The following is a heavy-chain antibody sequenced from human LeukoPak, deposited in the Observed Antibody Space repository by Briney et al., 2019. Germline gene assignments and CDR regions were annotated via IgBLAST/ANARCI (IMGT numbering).Heavy chain of an antibody. D-gene: IGHD5-18*01. Sequence: NPGGSLRLSCAASGFSLSSYAMSWVRQAPGKGLEWVGRIKSKTDGGTTDYAAPVKGRFTISRDDSKNTLYLQMNSLKTEDTAVYYCLGGSNTAMVSSEFDYWGQGTLVTVSS. CDR3: LGGSNTAMVSSEFDY. V-gene: IGHV3-15*01. CDR2: IKSKTDGGTT. J-gene: IGHJ4*02. CDR1: GFSLSSYA.